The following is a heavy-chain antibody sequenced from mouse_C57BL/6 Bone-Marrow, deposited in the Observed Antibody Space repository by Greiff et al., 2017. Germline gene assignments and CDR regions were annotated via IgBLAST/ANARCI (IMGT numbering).Heavy chain of an antibody. J-gene: IGHJ4*01. V-gene: IGHV5-17*01. CDR3: ERAATYGIYFFYGMDY. Sequence: EVKLQESGGGLVKPGGSLKLSCAASGFTFSDYGMHWVRQAPEKGLEWVAYISSGSSTIYYADTVKGRFTISRDNAKKTLFLQMTSRRSEDTAMYYCERAATYGIYFFYGMDYWGRGTAVTVSS. D-gene: IGHD2-1*01. CDR2: ISSGSSTI. CDR1: GFTFSDYG.